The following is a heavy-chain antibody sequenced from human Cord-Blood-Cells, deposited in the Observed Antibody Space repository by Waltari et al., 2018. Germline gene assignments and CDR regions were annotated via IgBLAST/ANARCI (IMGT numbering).Heavy chain of an antibody. J-gene: IGHJ2*01. CDR2: IIPIFGTA. Sequence: VQLVQSGAEVKNPGSSVKVSCKGSGGTFRSYAISWVRQAPGQGLEWMGGIIPIFGTANYAQKFLGRVTITADESTSTAYMELSSLRSEDTAVYYCARKITGEDWYFDLWGRGTLVTVSS. CDR1: GGTFRSYA. D-gene: IGHD7-27*01. V-gene: IGHV1-69*01. CDR3: ARKITGEDWYFDL.